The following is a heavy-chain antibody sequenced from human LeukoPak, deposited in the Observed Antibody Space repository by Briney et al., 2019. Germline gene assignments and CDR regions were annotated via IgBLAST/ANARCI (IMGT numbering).Heavy chain of an antibody. CDR1: AFTFNTYA. J-gene: IGHJ4*02. Sequence: PGGSLRLSCAASAFTFNTYAMHWVRQAPGKGLEWVAFINYDGTNTYYADSVKGQFTISRDNSKNTLYLQMNSLRAEDTAVYYCAKDRSPMIRGVFDYWGQGTLVTVSS. CDR3: AKDRSPMIRGVFDY. V-gene: IGHV3-30*02. CDR2: INYDGTNT. D-gene: IGHD3-10*01.